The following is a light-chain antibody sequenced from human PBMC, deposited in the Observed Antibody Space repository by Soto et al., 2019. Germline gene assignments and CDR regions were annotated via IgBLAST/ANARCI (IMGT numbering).Light chain of an antibody. J-gene: IGKJ1*01. Sequence: AIRMTKYPSSLSASTGDRVTITCRASQGISSYLAWYQQKPGKAPKLLIYAASTLQSGVPSRFSGSGSGTDFTLTISCLQSGDFATYYCQQYYSYPSVTFGQGTKVDIK. V-gene: IGKV1-8*01. CDR2: AAS. CDR1: QGISSY. CDR3: QQYYSYPSVT.